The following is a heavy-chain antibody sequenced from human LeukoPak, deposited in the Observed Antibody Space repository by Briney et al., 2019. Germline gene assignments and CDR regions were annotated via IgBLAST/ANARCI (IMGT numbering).Heavy chain of an antibody. CDR1: GFTFSGYT. Sequence: GRSLRLSCAASGFTFSGYTTHWVRQAPGKGLEWVAFISSDGRYKSHADSVKGRCTISRDNSKNTLYLQMNSLRPEDTAVYYCARDPVYCSSTSCRWGYYFDYWGQGTLVTVSS. V-gene: IGHV3-30*04. D-gene: IGHD2-2*01. CDR2: ISSDGRYK. J-gene: IGHJ4*02. CDR3: ARDPVYCSSTSCRWGYYFDY.